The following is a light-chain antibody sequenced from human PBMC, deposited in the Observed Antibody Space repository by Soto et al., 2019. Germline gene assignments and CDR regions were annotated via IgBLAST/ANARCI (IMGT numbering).Light chain of an antibody. J-gene: IGLJ1*01. CDR2: DVS. Sequence: QSVLTQPASVSGSPGQSITISCTGSSSDVGFYNYVSWYQQHPGKAPKLMIYDVSNRPSGVSNRFSGSKSGNTASLTIFGLQAEDEADYYCTSHTSSSPYVFVTGTKVTVL. CDR3: TSHTSSSPYV. V-gene: IGLV2-14*01. CDR1: SSDVGFYNY.